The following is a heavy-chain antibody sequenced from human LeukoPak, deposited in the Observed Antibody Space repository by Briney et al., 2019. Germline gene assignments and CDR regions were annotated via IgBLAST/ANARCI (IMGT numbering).Heavy chain of an antibody. Sequence: SGGSLRLSCAVSGITLSNYGMSWVRQAPGKGLEWVAGISDSGGMTNYADSVKGRFTISRDNSRNTLYLQMNSLRAEDTAVYFCAKRGVVIRVILVGFHKEAYYFDSWGPGALVTVSS. CDR3: AKRGVVIRVILVGFHKEAYYFDS. CDR2: ISDSGGMT. CDR1: GITLSNYG. J-gene: IGHJ4*02. V-gene: IGHV3-23*01. D-gene: IGHD3-22*01.